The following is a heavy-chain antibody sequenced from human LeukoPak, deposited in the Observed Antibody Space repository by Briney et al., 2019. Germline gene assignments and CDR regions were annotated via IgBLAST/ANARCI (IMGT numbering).Heavy chain of an antibody. Sequence: ASVKVSCKASGYTFTGYYIHWVRQAPGQGLEWMGWINPNSGDTNYAQKFQGRVTMTRDTSISTAYMELSRPRSDDTAVYYCARDPSAWIAAGDAIDYWGQGTLVTVSS. D-gene: IGHD6-13*01. CDR3: ARDPSAWIAAGDAIDY. V-gene: IGHV1-2*02. J-gene: IGHJ4*02. CDR1: GYTFTGYY. CDR2: INPNSGDT.